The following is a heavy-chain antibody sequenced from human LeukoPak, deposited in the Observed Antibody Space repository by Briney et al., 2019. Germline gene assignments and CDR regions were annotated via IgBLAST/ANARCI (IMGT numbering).Heavy chain of an antibody. CDR3: ARVDGSGRGWFDP. D-gene: IGHD3-10*01. Sequence: SETLSLTCAVYGGSFSGYYWSWIRQPPGKGLEWIGEINHSGSTNYNPSLKSRVTISVDTSKNQFSLKLSSVTAADTAVYYCARVDGSGRGWFDPWGQGTLVTVSS. J-gene: IGHJ5*02. CDR1: GGSFSGYY. V-gene: IGHV4-34*01. CDR2: INHSGST.